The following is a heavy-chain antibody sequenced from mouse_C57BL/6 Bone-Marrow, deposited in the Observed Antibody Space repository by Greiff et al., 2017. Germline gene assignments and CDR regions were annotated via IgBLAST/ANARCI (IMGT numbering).Heavy chain of an antibody. CDR1: GYTFTSYD. Sequence: VQLQQSGPELVKPGASVKLSCKASGYTFTSYDINWVKQRPGQGLEWIGWIYPRDGSTKYNEKFKGKATLTVDTSSSTAYMELRRLTSEDSAVYYCTPLYDYDGAWFAYWGQGTLVTVSA. CDR2: IYPRDGST. V-gene: IGHV1-85*01. J-gene: IGHJ3*01. CDR3: TPLYDYDGAWFAY. D-gene: IGHD2-4*01.